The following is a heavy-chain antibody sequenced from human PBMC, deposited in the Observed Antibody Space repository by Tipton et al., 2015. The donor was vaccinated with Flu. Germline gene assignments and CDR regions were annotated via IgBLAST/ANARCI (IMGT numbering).Heavy chain of an antibody. CDR2: ISGSGGST. D-gene: IGHD3-3*01. V-gene: IGHV3-23*01. J-gene: IGHJ6*02. Sequence: SLRLSCAASGFTFSSYAMSWVRQAPGKGLEWVSAISGSGGSTYYADSVKGRFTISRDNSKNTLYLQMNSLRAEDTAVYYCAKESNLSVGRFLEWLSMPRDYYYYGMDVWGQGTTVTVSS. CDR1: GFTFSSYA. CDR3: AKESNLSVGRFLEWLSMPRDYYYYGMDV.